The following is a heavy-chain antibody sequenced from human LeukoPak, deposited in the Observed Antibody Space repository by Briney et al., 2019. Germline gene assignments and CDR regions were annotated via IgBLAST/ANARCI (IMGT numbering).Heavy chain of an antibody. CDR3: AKEYCGGGRCNDDFFDY. CDR1: GFTFSTNG. Sequence: GRSLRLSCAASGFTFSTNGMHWVRQAPGKGLEWVAVISYGEKTKYYADSVKGRFTISRDNSKNTLYLQMNSLRAEDTAVYYCAKEYCGGGRCNDDFFDYWGQGTLVTVSS. J-gene: IGHJ4*02. D-gene: IGHD2-15*01. V-gene: IGHV3-30*18. CDR2: ISYGEKTK.